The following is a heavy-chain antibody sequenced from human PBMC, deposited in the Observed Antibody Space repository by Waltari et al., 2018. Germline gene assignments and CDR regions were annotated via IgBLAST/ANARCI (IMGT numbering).Heavy chain of an antibody. CDR1: GYSISSGYS. J-gene: IGHJ4*02. CDR2: IYHSGST. Sequence: QVQLQESGPGLVTPSETLSLTCAVSGYSISSGYSWGWLRQPPGKGLEWIGSIYHSGSTYYNPSLKSRVTISVDTSKNQFSLKLSSVTAADTAVYYCARDGGSRVGYFDYWGQGTLVTVSS. D-gene: IGHD3-3*01. CDR3: ARDGGSRVGYFDY. V-gene: IGHV4-38-2*02.